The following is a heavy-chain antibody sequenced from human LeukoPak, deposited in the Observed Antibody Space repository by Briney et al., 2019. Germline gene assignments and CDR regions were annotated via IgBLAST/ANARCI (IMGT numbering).Heavy chain of an antibody. Sequence: SGGSLRLSCAASGFTVSSNYMSWVRQAPGKGLEWVSVTYSGGSTYYADSVKGRFTISRDNSKNTLYLQMNSLRAEDTAVYYCARAKWELPPGYKRTRDLSYYFDYWGQGTLVTVSS. CDR1: GFTVSSNY. J-gene: IGHJ4*02. V-gene: IGHV3-53*01. CDR3: ARAKWELPPGYKRTRDLSYYFDY. CDR2: TYSGGST. D-gene: IGHD1-26*01.